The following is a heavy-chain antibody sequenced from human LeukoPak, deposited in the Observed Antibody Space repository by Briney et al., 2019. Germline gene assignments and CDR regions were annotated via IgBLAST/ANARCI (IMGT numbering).Heavy chain of an antibody. J-gene: IGHJ6*02. V-gene: IGHV3-48*01. Sequence: GGSLRLSCAASGFTFSSYSMNWVRQAPGKGLEWVSYISSSSSTIYYADSVKGRFTISGDNAKNSLYLQMNSLRAEDTAVYYCARDSLLWFGELVYYYYGMDVWGQGTTVTVSS. D-gene: IGHD3-10*01. CDR3: ARDSLLWFGELVYYYYGMDV. CDR2: ISSSSSTI. CDR1: GFTFSSYS.